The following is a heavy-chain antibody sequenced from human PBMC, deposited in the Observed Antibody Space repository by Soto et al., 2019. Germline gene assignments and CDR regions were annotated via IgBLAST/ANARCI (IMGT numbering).Heavy chain of an antibody. CDR3: ARDARGDEAPMDY. D-gene: IGHD3-10*01. CDR1: GYTFTSYY. CDR2: INPSGST. J-gene: IGHJ4*02. V-gene: IGHV1-46*01. Sequence: GASVKVSCKASGYTFTSYYMHWVRQAPGQGLEWMGIINPSGSTTYAQKFQGRVTMTRDTSTSTVYMELSRLRSDDTAVYYCARDARGDEAPMDYWGQGTLVTVSS.